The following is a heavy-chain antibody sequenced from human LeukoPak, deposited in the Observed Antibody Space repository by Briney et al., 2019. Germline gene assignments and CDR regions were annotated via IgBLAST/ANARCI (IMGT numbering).Heavy chain of an antibody. Sequence: PSETLSLTCAVYGGSLNGYYWSWIRQPPGKRLEWIGEIDHSGSTQYNPSLKSRVTISVDTSKNQFSLKLSSVTAADTAVYYCASRRGDFWSGYLNWFDPWGQGTLVTASS. D-gene: IGHD3-3*01. CDR2: IDHSGST. V-gene: IGHV4-34*01. CDR1: GGSLNGYY. J-gene: IGHJ5*02. CDR3: ASRRGDFWSGYLNWFDP.